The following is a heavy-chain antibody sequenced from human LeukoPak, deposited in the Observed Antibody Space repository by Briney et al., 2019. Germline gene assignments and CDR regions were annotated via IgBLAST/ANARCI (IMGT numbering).Heavy chain of an antibody. CDR3: ATPPKGSTNDY. V-gene: IGHV3-30-3*01. CDR1: GFTFSSYA. Sequence: PGRSLRLSCAASGFTFSSYAMHWVRQAPGKGLEWVAVISYDGSNKYYADSVKGRFTISRDNSKNTLYLQMNSLRAEDTAAYYCATPPKGSTNDYWGQGTLVTVSS. J-gene: IGHJ4*02. D-gene: IGHD2-2*01. CDR2: ISYDGSNK.